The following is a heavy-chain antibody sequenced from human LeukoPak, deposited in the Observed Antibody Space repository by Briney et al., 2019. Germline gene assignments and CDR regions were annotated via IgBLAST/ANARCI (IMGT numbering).Heavy chain of an antibody. CDR1: GYTFTGYY. CDR3: ARSLGAAAAIIDY. Sequence: ASVKVSCKASGYTFTGYYMHWVRQAPGQGLEWMGWINPNSGGTNYAQKFQGRVTMTRDTSISTAYMELSRLRSDDTAVYYCARSLGAAAAIIDYWGQGTLVTVSS. CDR2: INPNSGGT. J-gene: IGHJ4*02. V-gene: IGHV1-2*02. D-gene: IGHD6-13*01.